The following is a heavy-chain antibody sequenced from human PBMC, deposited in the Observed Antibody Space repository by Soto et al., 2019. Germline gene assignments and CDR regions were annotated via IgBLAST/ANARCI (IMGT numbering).Heavy chain of an antibody. Sequence: SGKVSCKASCYIFITYGISWVRQAAGQGLEWMGRISPYNGNTNYAQNLQGRVTMTTDTSTSTAYMELRSLRSDDTAVYYCARDLDGSGSYYTDHWAPGTQVTVPS. CDR3: ARDLDGSGSYYTDH. CDR1: CYIFITYG. J-gene: IGHJ4*02. V-gene: IGHV1-18*01. D-gene: IGHD3-10*01. CDR2: ISPYNGNT.